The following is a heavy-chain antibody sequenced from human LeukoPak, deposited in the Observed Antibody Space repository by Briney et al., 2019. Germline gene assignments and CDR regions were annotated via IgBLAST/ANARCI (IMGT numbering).Heavy chain of an antibody. J-gene: IGHJ4*02. CDR3: ARGRYGLCDY. CDR1: GGSISSSSYY. V-gene: IGHV4-39*07. D-gene: IGHD2-2*01. CDR2: INHSGST. Sequence: PSETLSLTCTVSGGSISSSSYYWSWIRQPPGKGLEWIGEINHSGSTNYNPSLKSRVTISVDTSKNQFSLKLSSVTAADTAVYYCARGRYGLCDYWGQGTLVTVSS.